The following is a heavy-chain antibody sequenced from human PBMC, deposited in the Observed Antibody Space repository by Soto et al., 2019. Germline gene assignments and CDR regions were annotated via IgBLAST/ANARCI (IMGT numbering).Heavy chain of an antibody. Sequence: ASVKVSCKASGYTFTSYYMHWVRQAPGQRLEWMGIINPSGGSTSYAQKFQGRVTMTRDTSTSTVYMELSSLRSEDTAVYYCARVKLLWFGELLYPPMSTDYYGMDVWGQGTTVTVSS. CDR3: ARVKLLWFGELLYPPMSTDYYGMDV. CDR2: INPSGGST. J-gene: IGHJ6*02. V-gene: IGHV1-46*01. CDR1: GYTFTSYY. D-gene: IGHD3-10*01.